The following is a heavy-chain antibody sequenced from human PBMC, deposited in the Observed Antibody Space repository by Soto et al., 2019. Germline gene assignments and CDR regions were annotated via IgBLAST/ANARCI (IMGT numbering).Heavy chain of an antibody. Sequence: GPTLVNPTQTLTLTCTFSGFSLSTSVVGVGWIRQPPGKCLEWLALIYWNDDKRYSPSLKSRLTITKDTSKNQVVLTMTNMEPVDTATYYCAPSNLSYDSSVYYHRAAFDIWGQGTMVTVSS. CDR2: IYWNDDK. J-gene: IGHJ3*02. V-gene: IGHV2-5*01. CDR3: APSNLSYDSSVYYHRAAFDI. D-gene: IGHD3-22*01. CDR1: GFSLSTSVVG.